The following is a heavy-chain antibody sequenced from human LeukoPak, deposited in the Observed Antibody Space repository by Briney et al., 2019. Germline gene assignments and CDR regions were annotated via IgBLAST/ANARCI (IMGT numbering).Heavy chain of an antibody. Sequence: PGGSLRLSCAASGFTFSSYAMHWVRQAPGKGLEWVAVLSYVGSNKYYADSVKGRFTISRENSKNTLYLQMNSLRAEDTAVYYCASGGVIRSYYRVGFDYWGQGNLVTVSS. J-gene: IGHJ4*02. CDR3: ASGGVIRSYYRVGFDY. V-gene: IGHV3-30*04. D-gene: IGHD1-26*01. CDR1: GFTFSSYA. CDR2: LSYVGSNK.